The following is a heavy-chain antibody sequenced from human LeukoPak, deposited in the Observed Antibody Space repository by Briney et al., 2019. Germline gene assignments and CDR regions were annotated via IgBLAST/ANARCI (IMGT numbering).Heavy chain of an antibody. J-gene: IGHJ4*02. D-gene: IGHD6-19*01. CDR1: GFTFSSYG. CDR3: ARPHSSGWPFDY. Sequence: GRSLRLSCAASGFTFSSYGMHWVRQAPGKGLEWVAVIWYDGSNKYYADSVKGRFTISRDNSKNTLYLQMNSLRAEDTAVYYCARPHSSGWPFDYWGQGTLVTVSS. V-gene: IGHV3-33*01. CDR2: IWYDGSNK.